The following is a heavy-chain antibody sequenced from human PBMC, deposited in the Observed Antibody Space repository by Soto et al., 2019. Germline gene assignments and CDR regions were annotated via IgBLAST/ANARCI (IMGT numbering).Heavy chain of an antibody. Sequence: QLLLQESGPGLVKPSETLSLTCAVSGASISESSHYWAWIRQPPGKALEWISSIYYTGRTYYNPPLKSRPNISIDTSRDQFSLNVSSVTAADMAVYYCERHLGNYGDWAFDFWGQGTLVPVAS. CDR2: IYYTGRT. CDR3: ERHLGNYGDWAFDF. D-gene: IGHD4-17*01. CDR1: GASISESSHY. J-gene: IGHJ4*02. V-gene: IGHV4-39*01.